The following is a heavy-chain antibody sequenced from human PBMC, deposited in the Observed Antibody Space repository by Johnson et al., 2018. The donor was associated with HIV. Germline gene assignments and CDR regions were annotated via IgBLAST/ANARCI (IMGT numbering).Heavy chain of an antibody. V-gene: IGHV3-30*04. CDR3: ARAIDQGYSSGWSSDVYDI. CDR2: ISYDGSNK. J-gene: IGHJ3*02. D-gene: IGHD6-19*01. CDR1: GFTFSSYA. Sequence: QVQLVESGGGVVQPGRSLRLSCAASGFTFSSYAMHWVRQAPGKGLEWVAVISYDGSNKYYADSVKGRFTISRDNSKNSLYLQMNSLRVEDTAVYYCARAIDQGYSSGWSSDVYDIWGQWTMVTVSS.